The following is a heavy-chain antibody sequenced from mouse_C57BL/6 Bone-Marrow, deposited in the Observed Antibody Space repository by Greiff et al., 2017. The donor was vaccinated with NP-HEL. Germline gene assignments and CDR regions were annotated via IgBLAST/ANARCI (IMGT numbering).Heavy chain of an antibody. Sequence: EVMLVESEGGLVQPGSSMKLSCTASGFTFSDYYMAWVRQVPEKGLEWVANINYDGSSTYYLDSLKSRFIISRDNAKNILYLQMSSLTSEDTATYYCARDGVLWLWYFDVWGTGTTVTVSS. CDR2: INYDGSST. V-gene: IGHV5-16*01. D-gene: IGHD1-1*02. CDR1: GFTFSDYY. J-gene: IGHJ1*03. CDR3: ARDGVLWLWYFDV.